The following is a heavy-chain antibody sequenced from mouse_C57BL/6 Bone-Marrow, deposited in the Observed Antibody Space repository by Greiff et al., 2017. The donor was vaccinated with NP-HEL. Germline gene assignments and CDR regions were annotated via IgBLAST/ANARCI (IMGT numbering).Heavy chain of an antibody. CDR2: ISDGGSYS. Sequence: EVNVVESGGGLVKPGGSLKLSCAASGFTFSSYAMSWVRQTPEKRLEWVATISDGGSYSYSPDNVKGRFTISRDNAKNNLYLQMSHLKSEDTAMYYCARDGKGLGAWFAYWGQGTLVTVSA. J-gene: IGHJ3*01. D-gene: IGHD4-1*01. V-gene: IGHV5-4*01. CDR3: ARDGKGLGAWFAY. CDR1: GFTFSSYA.